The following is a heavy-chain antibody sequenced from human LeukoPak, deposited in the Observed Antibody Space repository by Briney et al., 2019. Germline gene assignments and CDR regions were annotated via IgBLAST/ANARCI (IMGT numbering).Heavy chain of an antibody. J-gene: IGHJ4*02. CDR1: GGSFSGYY. Sequence: SETLSLTCAVYGGSFSGYYWSWIRQPPGKGLEWIGEINHSGSTNYNLSLKSRVTISVDTSKNQFSLKLSSVTAADTAVYYCARGGRSYYGSGSYYNYWSQGTLVTVSS. CDR2: INHSGST. D-gene: IGHD3-10*01. V-gene: IGHV4-34*01. CDR3: ARGGRSYYGSGSYYNY.